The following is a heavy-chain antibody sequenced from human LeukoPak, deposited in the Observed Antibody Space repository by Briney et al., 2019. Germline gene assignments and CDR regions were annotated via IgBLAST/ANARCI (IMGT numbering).Heavy chain of an antibody. J-gene: IGHJ4*02. D-gene: IGHD3-22*01. CDR3: AKDQEPYYYDSSGYSASYFDY. V-gene: IGHV3-23*01. CDR2: ISGSGSST. CDR1: GFTFSSYA. Sequence: PGGSLRLSCAASGFTFSSYAMSWVRQAPGKGLEWVSAISGSGSSTYYADSVKGRFTISRDNSKTTLYLQMNSLRAEDTAVYYCAKDQEPYYYDSSGYSASYFDYWGQGTLVTVSS.